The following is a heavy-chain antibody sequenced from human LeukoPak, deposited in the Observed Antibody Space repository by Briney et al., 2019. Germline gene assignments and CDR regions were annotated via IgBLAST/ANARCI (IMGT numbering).Heavy chain of an antibody. CDR1: GYTFPDYY. Sequence: ASVKVSCKASGYTFPDYYMHWVRQAPGQGLEWMGLINPNSGGTNYAKKFQGRVTMTRETSISTASMELTRLTSNDTAVYYCARDTVDYWGQGTLVTVSS. CDR2: INPNSGGT. CDR3: ARDTVDY. D-gene: IGHD4-17*01. J-gene: IGHJ4*02. V-gene: IGHV1-2*02.